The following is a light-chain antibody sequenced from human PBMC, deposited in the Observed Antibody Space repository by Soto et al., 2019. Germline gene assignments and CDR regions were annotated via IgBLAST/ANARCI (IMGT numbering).Light chain of an antibody. CDR3: QQRSNWPLFT. V-gene: IGKV3-11*01. J-gene: IGKJ3*01. CDR2: DAS. CDR1: QSVSSY. Sequence: EIVLTQSPATLSLSPGERATLSCRASQSVSSYLAWYQQKPGQAPRLLIYDASNTATGIPARFSGSGSGTDFTLTIRSLEPEDFAVYYCQQRSNWPLFTFGPGTKVDIK.